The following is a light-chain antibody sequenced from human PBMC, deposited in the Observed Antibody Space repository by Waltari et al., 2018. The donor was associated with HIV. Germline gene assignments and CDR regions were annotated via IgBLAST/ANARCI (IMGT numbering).Light chain of an antibody. CDR1: SSTLANDY. CDR2: DNN. CDR3: GTWDPRLSVGV. Sequence: QSVLTPPPSVSAAPGQTLTITCSGSSSTLANDYLSRYPHVPGAAPKLLIYDNNKRPSGIPDRFSGSKSGTSATLDITGLQTGDEADDYCGTWDPRLSVGVFGGGTKLTVL. J-gene: IGLJ2*01. V-gene: IGLV1-51*01.